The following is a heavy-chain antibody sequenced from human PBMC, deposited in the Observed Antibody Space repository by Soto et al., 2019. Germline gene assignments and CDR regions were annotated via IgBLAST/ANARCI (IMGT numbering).Heavy chain of an antibody. Sequence: AASVKVSCKASGYTFTGYYMHWVRQAPGQGLEWMGWINPNSGGTNYAQKFQGWVTMTRDTSISTAYMELCSLRSEDTAGYYCAVTSFYSYYYYMDVWGKGTTVTVSS. CDR2: INPNSGGT. CDR1: GYTFTGYY. J-gene: IGHJ6*03. D-gene: IGHD4-17*01. CDR3: AVTSFYSYYYYMDV. V-gene: IGHV1-2*04.